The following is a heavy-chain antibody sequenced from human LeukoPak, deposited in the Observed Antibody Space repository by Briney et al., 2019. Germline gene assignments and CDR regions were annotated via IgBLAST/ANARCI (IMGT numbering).Heavy chain of an antibody. V-gene: IGHV3-48*01. Sequence: LTGGSLRLSCAASGFTFSSYSMNWVRQAPGKGLEWVSYISSSSSTIYYADSVKGRFTISRDNAKNSLYLQMNSLRAEDTAVYYCARAGYCSSTSCYPFYYYYYMDVWGKGTTVTVSS. CDR2: ISSSSSTI. J-gene: IGHJ6*03. CDR3: ARAGYCSSTSCYPFYYYYYMDV. CDR1: GFTFSSYS. D-gene: IGHD2-2*01.